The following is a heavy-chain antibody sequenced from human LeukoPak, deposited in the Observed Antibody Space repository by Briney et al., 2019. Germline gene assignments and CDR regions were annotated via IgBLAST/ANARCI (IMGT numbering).Heavy chain of an antibody. J-gene: IGHJ6*02. CDR1: GGSISSYY. Sequence: SETLSLTCTVSGGSISSYYWSWIRQPPGKGLEWIGYIYYSGSTNYNPSLKSRVTTSVDTSKNQFSLKLSSVTAADTAVYYCARGDIVVVPAAIPNYYYYGMDVWGQGTTVTVSS. D-gene: IGHD2-2*01. CDR2: IYYSGST. CDR3: ARGDIVVVPAAIPNYYYYGMDV. V-gene: IGHV4-59*08.